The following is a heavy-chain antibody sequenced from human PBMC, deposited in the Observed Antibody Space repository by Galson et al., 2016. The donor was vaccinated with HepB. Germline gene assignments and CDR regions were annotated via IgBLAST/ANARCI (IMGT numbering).Heavy chain of an antibody. J-gene: IGHJ6*03. CDR1: GDSVSSNSAA. CDR3: AIDIAVAGTNFYSHMDV. D-gene: IGHD6-19*01. Sequence: CAISGDSVSSNSAAWNWIRQSPSRGLEWLGRTYYRSKWYNDYGVSVKSRITINPDTSKNQISLQLNSVTPEDTAVYYCAIDIAVAGTNFYSHMDVWGKGTAVTVPS. CDR2: TYYRSKWYN. V-gene: IGHV6-1*01.